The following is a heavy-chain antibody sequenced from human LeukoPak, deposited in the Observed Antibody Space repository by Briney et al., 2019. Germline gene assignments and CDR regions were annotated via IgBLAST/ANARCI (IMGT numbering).Heavy chain of an antibody. V-gene: IGHV3-49*04. CDR2: VISEAYRGTT. CDR1: GFTSGDYA. J-gene: IGHJ4*02. Sequence: GGCLRLSCTASGFTSGDYAISWVRQAPGRWRGWVGFVISEAYRGTTEYAASVKGRFTISRDDSKSIAYLQMNSLKTEDTAVYYCTRDFRGYCTGGSCYYFDYWGQGTLVTVSS. D-gene: IGHD2-15*01. CDR3: TRDFRGYCTGGSCYYFDY.